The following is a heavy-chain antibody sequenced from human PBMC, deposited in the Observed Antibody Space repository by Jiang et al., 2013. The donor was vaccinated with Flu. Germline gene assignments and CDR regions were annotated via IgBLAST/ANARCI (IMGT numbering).Heavy chain of an antibody. D-gene: IGHD3-22*01. Sequence: GAEVKKPGESLKISCKGSGYSFTTYWIGWVRQMPGKGLEWMGIIYPGDSDTKYSPSFQGQVTISADKSISTAYLQWSSLKASDTAIYYCARRWFYDSNRYSAFDIWGQGDNSHRLF. CDR2: IYPGDSDT. J-gene: IGHJ3*02. CDR3: ARRWFYDSNRYSAFDI. CDR1: GYSFTTYW. V-gene: IGHV5-51*01.